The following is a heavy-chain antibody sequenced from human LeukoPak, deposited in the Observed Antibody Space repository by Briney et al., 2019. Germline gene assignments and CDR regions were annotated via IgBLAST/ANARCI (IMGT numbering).Heavy chain of an antibody. V-gene: IGHV4-39*01. CDR3: ARQRVLRYFDRPVTGYYYMDV. D-gene: IGHD3-9*01. CDR2: IYYSGST. J-gene: IGHJ6*03. Sequence: SETLSLTCTVSGGSIRSSSYYWGWIRQPPGKGLEWIGSIYYSGSTYYNPSLKSRVTISVDTSKNQFSLKLSSVTAADTAVYYCARQRVLRYFDRPVTGYYYMDVWGKGTTVTVPS. CDR1: GGSIRSSSYY.